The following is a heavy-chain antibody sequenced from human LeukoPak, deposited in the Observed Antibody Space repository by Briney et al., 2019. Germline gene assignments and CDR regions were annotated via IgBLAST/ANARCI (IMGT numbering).Heavy chain of an antibody. V-gene: IGHV4-34*01. Sequence: SETLSLTCAVYGGSFSGYYWSWIRQPPGKGLEWIGEINHSGSTNYNPSLKSRVTISVDTSKNQFSLKLSSVTAADTAVYYCARGQINVDTVATIRAYYFDYWGQGTLVTVSS. D-gene: IGHD5-12*01. CDR2: INHSGST. J-gene: IGHJ4*02. CDR1: GGSFSGYY. CDR3: ARGQINVDTVATIRAYYFDY.